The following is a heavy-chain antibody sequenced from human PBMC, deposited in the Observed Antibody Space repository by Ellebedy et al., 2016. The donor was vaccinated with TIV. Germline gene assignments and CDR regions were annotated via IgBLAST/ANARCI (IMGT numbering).Heavy chain of an antibody. Sequence: MPSETLSLTCGISGDSVSSNSAAWSWIRQSPSRGLEWLGRTYYRSQWYNDYAASVKSRITINPDTSKNQFSLQLNSVTPEDTAVYYCARESGVAAVNTWGQGSLVTVSS. CDR3: ARESGVAAVNT. CDR1: GDSVSSNSAA. D-gene: IGHD6-13*01. J-gene: IGHJ5*02. V-gene: IGHV6-1*01. CDR2: TYYRSQWYN.